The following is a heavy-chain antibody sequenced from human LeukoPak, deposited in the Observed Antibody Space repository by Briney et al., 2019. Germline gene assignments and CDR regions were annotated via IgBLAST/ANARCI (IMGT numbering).Heavy chain of an antibody. D-gene: IGHD3-10*01. CDR2: IRSKAYGGTT. V-gene: IGHV3-49*04. CDR1: GFTFGDYA. Sequence: PGGSLRLSCTASGFTFGDYAMSWVRQAPGKGLEWVGFIRSKAYGGTTEYAASVKGRFTISRVDSKSIAYLQMNSLKTEDTAVYYCTRVYYGSESYQYYFDYWGQGTLVTVSS. J-gene: IGHJ4*02. CDR3: TRVYYGSESYQYYFDY.